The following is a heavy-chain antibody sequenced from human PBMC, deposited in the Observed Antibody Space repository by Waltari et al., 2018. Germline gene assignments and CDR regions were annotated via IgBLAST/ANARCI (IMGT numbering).Heavy chain of an antibody. V-gene: IGHV3-74*01. CDR2: IDDDGSVT. D-gene: IGHD5-18*01. J-gene: IGHJ4*02. CDR3: SRSPAGYSRSDY. Sequence: EVRLEESGGGLVQPGGSLRLSCAASGFAFSSYWMHWVRQAPGKGLVWGYRIDDDGSVTTYAGSVMGRFTISRDNAKNTDYLEMNSLRAEDTAVYYCSRSPAGYSRSDYWGQGTLVTVSS. CDR1: GFAFSSYW.